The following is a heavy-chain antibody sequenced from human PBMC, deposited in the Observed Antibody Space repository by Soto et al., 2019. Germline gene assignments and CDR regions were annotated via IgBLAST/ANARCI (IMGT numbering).Heavy chain of an antibody. CDR2: MNRGVGTT. Sequence: QVRLVQSGAELKKPGASVKDSCQSSGYTFTSHWVHWVRQAPGQRLEWMAVMNRGVGTTVYGQKLQGRLTLTRDPYTTTLYMELSSLTSADSAIYYCARDESATHCWWFHPWGQGTPVTVSS. CDR3: ARDESATHCWWFHP. CDR1: GYTFTSHW. J-gene: IGHJ5*02. V-gene: IGHV1-46*04. D-gene: IGHD2-15*01.